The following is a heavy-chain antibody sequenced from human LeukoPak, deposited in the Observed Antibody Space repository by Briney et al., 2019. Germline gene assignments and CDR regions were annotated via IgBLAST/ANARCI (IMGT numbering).Heavy chain of an antibody. D-gene: IGHD3-16*01. CDR3: AKRGSNYWYFDL. V-gene: IGHV3-53*01. CDR2: IYTGGTT. Sequence: GGSLRLSCAASGFTVSNNYMSWVRQAPGKGLEWVSVIYTGGTTHYADFVKGRFTISRDNSKNTLYLQMNSLRAEDTAVYYCAKRGSNYWYFDLWGRGTLVTVSS. J-gene: IGHJ2*01. CDR1: GFTVSNNY.